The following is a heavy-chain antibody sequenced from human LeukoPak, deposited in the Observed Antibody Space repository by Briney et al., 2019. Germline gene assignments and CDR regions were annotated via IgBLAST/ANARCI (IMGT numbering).Heavy chain of an antibody. CDR2: ISYDGNTK. D-gene: IGHD1-14*01. CDR3: AREPSEVAFDI. Sequence: GGSLRLSCAASGFTFSSYAMHWVRQAPGKGLEGVAVISYDGNTKFYAVSVKGRFTISRDNSKNTLYLQMNSLRAEDTAVYYCAREPSEVAFDIWGQGTLVTVSS. J-gene: IGHJ3*02. CDR1: GFTFSSYA. V-gene: IGHV3-30-3*01.